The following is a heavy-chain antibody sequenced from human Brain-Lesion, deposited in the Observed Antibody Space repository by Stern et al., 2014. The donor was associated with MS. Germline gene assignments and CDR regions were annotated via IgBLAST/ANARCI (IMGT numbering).Heavy chain of an antibody. CDR2: IFNSGST. D-gene: IGHD2-2*01. Sequence: QVQLVESGPGLVKPSQTLSLSCTVSGGSISSGGYYWSWIRQPAGKGLEWIGRIFNSGSTSYNPSLKSRVTISIDTSKNQFSPRLTSMTAADTAVYYCARGRVVPGFQYYATDVWGQGTTVIVSS. V-gene: IGHV4-61*02. J-gene: IGHJ6*02. CDR1: GGSISSGGYY. CDR3: ARGRVVPGFQYYATDV.